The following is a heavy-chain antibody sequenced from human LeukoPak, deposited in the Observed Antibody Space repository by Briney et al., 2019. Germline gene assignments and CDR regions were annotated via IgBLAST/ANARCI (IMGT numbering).Heavy chain of an antibody. CDR3: ARVALDAFDI. CDR2: IIPIFGTA. J-gene: IGHJ3*02. Sequence: ASVKVSCKACGGTFSSYAISWVRQAPGQGLEWMGGIIPIFGTANDAQKFQGRVTITADASTSTAYMELSSLRSEDTAVYYCARVALDAFDIWGQGTMVTVSS. V-gene: IGHV1-69*01. CDR1: GGTFSSYA.